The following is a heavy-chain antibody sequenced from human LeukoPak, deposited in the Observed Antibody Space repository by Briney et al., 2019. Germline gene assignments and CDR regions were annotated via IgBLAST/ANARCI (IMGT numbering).Heavy chain of an antibody. CDR3: ARDGRNPMLANWFDP. J-gene: IGHJ5*02. CDR2: ISPSGGST. D-gene: IGHD3-16*01. CDR1: GYTLTSYY. Sequence: ASVKVSCKASGYTLTSYYMHWVRQAPGQGLEWMAIISPSGGSTFYAQQFQGRVTMTRDMSTSTVYMELSRLRSEDTAVYSCARDGRNPMLANWFDPWAQGTLVTVSS. V-gene: IGHV1-46*01.